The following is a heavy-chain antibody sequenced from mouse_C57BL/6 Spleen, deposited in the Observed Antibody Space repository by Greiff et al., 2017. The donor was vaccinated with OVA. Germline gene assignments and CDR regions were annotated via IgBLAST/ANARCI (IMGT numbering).Heavy chain of an antibody. J-gene: IGHJ4*01. CDR2: IDPSDSET. D-gene: IGHD1-1*01. Sequence: QVQLRQPGAELVRPGSSVKLSCKASGYTFTSYWMHWVKQRPIQGLEWIGNIDPSDSETHYNQKFKDKATLTVDKSSSTAYMQLSSLTSEDSAVYYCARNYYGRGGYAMDYWGQGTSVTVSS. V-gene: IGHV1-52*01. CDR3: ARNYYGRGGYAMDY. CDR1: GYTFTSYW.